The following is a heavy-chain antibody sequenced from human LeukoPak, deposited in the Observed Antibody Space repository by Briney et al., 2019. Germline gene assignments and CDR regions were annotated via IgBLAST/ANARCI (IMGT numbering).Heavy chain of an antibody. V-gene: IGHV4-34*01. CDR1: GGSFSGYY. CDR3: ARNDYVWGSYRLNWFDP. CDR2: INHSGST. J-gene: IGHJ5*02. D-gene: IGHD3-16*02. Sequence: TSETLSLTCAVYGGSFSGYYWSWNRQPPGKGLEWIGEINHSGSTNYNPSLKSRVTISVDTSKNQFSLKLSSVTAADTAVYYCARNDYVWGSYRLNWFDPWGQGTLLTVSS.